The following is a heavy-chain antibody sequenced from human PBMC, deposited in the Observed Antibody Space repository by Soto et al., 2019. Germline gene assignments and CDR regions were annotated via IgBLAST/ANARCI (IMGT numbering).Heavy chain of an antibody. CDR1: GGSFSDYI. D-gene: IGHD1-26*01. V-gene: IGHV4-34*01. CDR3: ARGLISGSHYSGGWYYFDS. J-gene: IGHJ4*02. Sequence: SETLSLTCDVYGGSFSDYIWTWIRQTPGKGLQWIGQINHSGSAIYNPSLKSRVTISVHTSSSQFSLELSSVTAADTAVYYCARGLISGSHYSGGWYYFDSWGQGTQVTVSS. CDR2: INHSGSA.